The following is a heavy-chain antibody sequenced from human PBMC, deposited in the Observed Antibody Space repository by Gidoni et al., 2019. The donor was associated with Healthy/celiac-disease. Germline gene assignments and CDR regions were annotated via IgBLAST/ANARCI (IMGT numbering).Heavy chain of an antibody. CDR2: SNSDGSST. CDR1: GFTFSRYW. D-gene: IGHD6-13*01. CDR3: AREVSSSWYGFLGY. Sequence: EVQLVESGGGLVQPGGSLRLSCAAPGFTFSRYWMHWVRQAPGKGLVWVSRSNSDGSSTNYADSVKGRFTISRDNAKNTLYLQMNSLRAEDTAVYYCAREVSSSWYGFLGYWGQGTLVTVSS. V-gene: IGHV3-74*01. J-gene: IGHJ4*02.